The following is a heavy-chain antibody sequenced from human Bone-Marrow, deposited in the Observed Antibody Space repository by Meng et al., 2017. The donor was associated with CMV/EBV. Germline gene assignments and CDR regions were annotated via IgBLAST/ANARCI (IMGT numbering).Heavy chain of an antibody. Sequence: GESLKISCAASGFTFSSYSMNWVRQAPGKGLEWVAVISYDGSNKYYADSVKGRFTISRDNSKNTLYLQMNSLRAEDTAVYYCARVDSSGYWASADYWGQGTLVTVSS. CDR2: ISYDGSNK. CDR3: ARVDSSGYWASADY. J-gene: IGHJ4*02. V-gene: IGHV3-30*03. CDR1: GFTFSSYS. D-gene: IGHD3-22*01.